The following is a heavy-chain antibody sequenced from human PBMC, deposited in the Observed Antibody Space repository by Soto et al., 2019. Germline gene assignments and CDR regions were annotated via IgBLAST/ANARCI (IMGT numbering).Heavy chain of an antibody. CDR1: GGSFSGYY. CDR3: ARLFTMTVVVFDY. Sequence: PSETLSVTCVVSGGSFSGYYWTWIRQAPWKGLEWIGEVDHSGSTRYNPSLKSRVTMSGDTSKNQFSLSLSSVTAADTAVYYCARLFTMTVVVFDYWGQGALVTVS. CDR2: VDHSGST. D-gene: IGHD3-22*01. J-gene: IGHJ4*02. V-gene: IGHV4-34*01.